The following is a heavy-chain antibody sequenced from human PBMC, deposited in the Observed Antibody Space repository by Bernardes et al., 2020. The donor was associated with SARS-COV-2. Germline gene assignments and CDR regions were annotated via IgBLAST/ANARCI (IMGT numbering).Heavy chain of an antibody. Sequence: ASPKVFCKVSGYTLAALPIHWVRQAPGQGLEWMGGFDSEDGQTIYAQKFQGRVTMIEDTSTDTAYMELNSLRSEDTAVYFCAGRITLFGVITGFFDRWGQGTLVTVSS. CDR3: AGRITLFGVITGFFDR. V-gene: IGHV1-24*01. CDR2: FDSEDGQT. D-gene: IGHD3-3*01. J-gene: IGHJ4*02. CDR1: GYTLAALP.